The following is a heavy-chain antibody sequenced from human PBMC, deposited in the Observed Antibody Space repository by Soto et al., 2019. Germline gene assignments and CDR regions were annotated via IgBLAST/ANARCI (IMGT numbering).Heavy chain of an antibody. Sequence: VQLLEPGGGVVQPGRSLRLSCAASGFTFSSYAMHWVRQAPGKGLEWVAVISYDGSNKYYADSVKGRFTISRDNSKNTLYLQMNSLRAEDTAVYYCARDKGYSYGYHWGQGTLVTVSS. CDR3: ARDKGYSYGYH. D-gene: IGHD5-18*01. CDR1: GFTFSSYA. V-gene: IGHV3-30-3*01. CDR2: ISYDGSNK. J-gene: IGHJ5*02.